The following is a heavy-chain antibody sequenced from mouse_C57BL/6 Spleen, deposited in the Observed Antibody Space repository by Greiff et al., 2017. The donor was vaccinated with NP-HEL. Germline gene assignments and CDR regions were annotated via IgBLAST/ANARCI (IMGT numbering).Heavy chain of an antibody. CDR3: ARDENYCNFYAMDY. J-gene: IGHJ4*01. V-gene: IGHV1-55*01. CDR2: IYPGSGST. CDR1: GYTFTSYW. D-gene: IGHD2-1*01. Sequence: QVQLKQPGAELVKPGASVKMSCKASGYTFTSYWITWVKQRPGQGLEWIGDIYPGSGSTNYNEKFKSKATLTVDTSTSTAYMQLSSLTSEDSAVYYCARDENYCNFYAMDYWGQGTSVTVSS.